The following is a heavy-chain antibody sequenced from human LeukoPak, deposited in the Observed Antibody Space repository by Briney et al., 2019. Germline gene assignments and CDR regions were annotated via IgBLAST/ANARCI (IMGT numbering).Heavy chain of an antibody. Sequence: SVKVSCKASGYTFTSYGISWVRQAPGQGLEWMGGIIPIFGTANYAQKFQGRVTITTDESTSTAYMELSSLRSEDTAVYYCARGGYCSSTSCRRYFDYWGQGTLVTVSS. J-gene: IGHJ4*02. CDR2: IIPIFGTA. CDR3: ARGGYCSSTSCRRYFDY. D-gene: IGHD2-2*01. CDR1: GYTFTSYG. V-gene: IGHV1-69*05.